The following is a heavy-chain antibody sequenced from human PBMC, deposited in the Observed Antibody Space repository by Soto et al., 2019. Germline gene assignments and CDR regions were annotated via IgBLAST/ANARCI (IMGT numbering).Heavy chain of an antibody. D-gene: IGHD2-2*01. CDR2: ISYDGSNK. CDR1: GFTFSSYG. Sequence: GGSLRLSCAASGFTFSSYGMHWVRQAPGKGLEWVAVISYDGSNKYYADSVKGRFTISRDNSKNTLYLQMNSLRAEDTAIYYCVRDTVTSLTPYQGFYYYGMDVWGQGTTVTVSS. V-gene: IGHV3-30*03. J-gene: IGHJ6*02. CDR3: VRDTVTSLTPYQGFYYYGMDV.